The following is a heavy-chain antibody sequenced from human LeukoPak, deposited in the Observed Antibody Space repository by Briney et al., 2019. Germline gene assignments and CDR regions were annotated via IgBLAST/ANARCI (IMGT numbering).Heavy chain of an antibody. Sequence: GGSLRLSCAASGFTFSSYGMHWVRQAPGKGLEWVAVIWYDGSNKYYADSVKGRFTISRDNSKNTLYLQMNGLRAEDTAVYYCARGSYSSSWYVVDYWGQGTLVTVSS. D-gene: IGHD6-13*01. CDR1: GFTFSSYG. V-gene: IGHV3-33*01. CDR3: ARGSYSSSWYVVDY. J-gene: IGHJ4*02. CDR2: IWYDGSNK.